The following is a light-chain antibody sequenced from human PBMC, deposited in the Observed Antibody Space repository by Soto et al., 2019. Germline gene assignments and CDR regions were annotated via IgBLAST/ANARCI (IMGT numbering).Light chain of an antibody. V-gene: IGKV3-11*01. CDR1: QSVSSY. J-gene: IGKJ1*01. Sequence: EILLTQSPATLSLSLGERATLSCRASQSVSSYLAWYQQKPGQAPRLLIYDASNRATGIPARFSGSGSGTDFTLTISILEPEDFAFYYCQRRSNWPPWTFGQGTKVDI. CDR2: DAS. CDR3: QRRSNWPPWT.